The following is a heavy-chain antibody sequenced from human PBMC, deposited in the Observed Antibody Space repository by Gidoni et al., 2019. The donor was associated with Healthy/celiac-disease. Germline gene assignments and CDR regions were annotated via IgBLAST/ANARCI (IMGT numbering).Heavy chain of an antibody. CDR2: IYSGGST. J-gene: IGHJ4*02. Sequence: EVQLVESGGGLVQPGGSLRLSCAASGFTVSSNYMSWVRQAPGKGLEWVSVIYSGGSTYYADSVKARFTISRDNSKNTLYLKMNSLRAEDTAVYYCASLQGRGGRGIPKNFDYWGQGTLVTVSS. CDR3: ASLQGRGGRGIPKNFDY. D-gene: IGHD3-10*01. CDR1: GFTVSSNY. V-gene: IGHV3-66*01.